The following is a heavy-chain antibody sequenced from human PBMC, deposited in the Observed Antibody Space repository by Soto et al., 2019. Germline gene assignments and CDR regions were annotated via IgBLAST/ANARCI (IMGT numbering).Heavy chain of an antibody. J-gene: IGHJ4*02. CDR1: GGTSGSYS. D-gene: IGHD6-19*01. CDR2: IVPILRLE. CDR3: VRDLGSVWYNRN. Sequence: QVQLVQSGAEVRKPGSSVKVSCQASGGTSGSYSISWIRQAPGQGLEWLGRIVPILRLENYAQKFQGRVTITADMSTSTAYMELTSLRPEDTALYYCVRDLGSVWYNRNWGQGTLVTVSS. V-gene: IGHV1-69*08.